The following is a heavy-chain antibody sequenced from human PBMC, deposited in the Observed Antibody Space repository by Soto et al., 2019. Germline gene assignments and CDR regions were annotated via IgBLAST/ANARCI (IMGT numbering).Heavy chain of an antibody. CDR3: ARGGYDILTGYYTNWFDP. Sequence: QVQLVQSGAEVKKPGSSVKVSCKASGGTFSSYAISWVRQAPGQGLEWMGGIIPIFGTANYAQKFQGRVTITADESTSTAYMDLSSLRSEDTAVYYCARGGYDILTGYYTNWFDPWGQGTLVTVSS. CDR2: IIPIFGTA. D-gene: IGHD3-9*01. J-gene: IGHJ5*02. CDR1: GGTFSSYA. V-gene: IGHV1-69*01.